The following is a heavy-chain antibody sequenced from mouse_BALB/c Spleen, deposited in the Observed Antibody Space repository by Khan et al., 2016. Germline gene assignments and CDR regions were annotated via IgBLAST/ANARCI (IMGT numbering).Heavy chain of an antibody. V-gene: IGHV9-4*02. CDR1: GYTFTTAG. CDR3: ARTVGNYGYFDY. D-gene: IGHD2-1*01. Sequence: LVESGPELKKPGETVRISCKASGYTFTTAGMQWVQKMPGKGLKWIGWINTHSGVPKYAEDFKGRFAFSLATSASTAYLQIRNLKNEDTATYFCARTVGNYGYFDYWGQGTTLTVSS. J-gene: IGHJ2*01. CDR2: INTHSGVP.